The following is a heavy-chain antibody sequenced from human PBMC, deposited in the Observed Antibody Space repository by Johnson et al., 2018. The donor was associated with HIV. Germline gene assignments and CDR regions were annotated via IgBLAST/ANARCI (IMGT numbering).Heavy chain of an antibody. CDR2: ASGSGGTT. CDR1: GFTFSSYA. V-gene: IGHV3-23*04. Sequence: VQLVESGGGLVQPGGSLRLSCAASGFTFSSYAVSWVRQAPGKGLEWVSGASGSGGTTYYADSVKGRFTISRDNARDTLYLQMHRLRAEDTAVYYCAKANTYCGGDCYQADAFDIWDQGTMVTVSS. CDR3: AKANTYCGGDCYQADAFDI. D-gene: IGHD2-21*01. J-gene: IGHJ3*02.